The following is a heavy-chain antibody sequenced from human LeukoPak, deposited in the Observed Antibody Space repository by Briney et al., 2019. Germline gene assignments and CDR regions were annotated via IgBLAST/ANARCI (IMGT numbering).Heavy chain of an antibody. V-gene: IGHV1-2*06. D-gene: IGHD6-13*01. CDR1: GYTFTGYH. J-gene: IGHJ4*02. CDR2: INPYSCDT. CDR3: ARDQGSITRSWYTGY. Sequence: ASVKVSCRASGYTFTGYHIHGVRQAPGQGLEWMGRINPYSCDTNFAQKFQCSVTMTRDTSIPTAYMDLLSLTPDDTAVYFCARDQGSITRSWYTGYWGQGTQVTVSS.